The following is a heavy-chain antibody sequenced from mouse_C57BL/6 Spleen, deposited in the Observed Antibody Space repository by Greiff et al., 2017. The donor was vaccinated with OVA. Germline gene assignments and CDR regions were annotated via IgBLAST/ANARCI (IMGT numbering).Heavy chain of an antibody. Sequence: EVQLQQSGPELVKPGASVKISCKASGYTFTDYYMNWVKQSHGKSLEWIGDINPNNGGTSYNQKFKGKATLTVDKSSSTAYMELRSLTSEDSAVYYCARATVVATGFDYWGQGTTLTGSS. D-gene: IGHD1-1*01. CDR2: INPNNGGT. CDR3: ARATVVATGFDY. CDR1: GYTFTDYY. J-gene: IGHJ2*01. V-gene: IGHV1-26*01.